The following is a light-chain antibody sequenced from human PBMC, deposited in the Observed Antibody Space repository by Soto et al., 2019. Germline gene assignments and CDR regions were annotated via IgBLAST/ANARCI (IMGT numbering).Light chain of an antibody. V-gene: IGKV1-39*01. J-gene: IGKJ2*01. CDR2: TAA. CDR1: QRITTY. CDR3: HHSYSTPYT. Sequence: IHMTQSPSSLSASVGDRVTITCRASQRITTYLNWYQQKPGKAPKLLISTAATLQGGVPSRVSGSGSGKHFTLTITTLQPEDFATYFWHHSYSTPYTFGQGTKLEIK.